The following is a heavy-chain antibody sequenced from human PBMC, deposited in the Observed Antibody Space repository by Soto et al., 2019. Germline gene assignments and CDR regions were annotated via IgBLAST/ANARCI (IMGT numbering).Heavy chain of an antibody. D-gene: IGHD3-3*02. V-gene: IGHV3-48*03. Sequence: PGGSLRLSCAASGFTFSSDEMNWGRLAPGKGLEWLAYIGDGGRTIHYADSVRGRFTISTDTAKNSVYLQMTTLKAEDSAVYYCARGISPLDYWGQGTVVTVSS. J-gene: IGHJ4*02. CDR3: ARGISPLDY. CDR1: GFTFSSDE. CDR2: IGDGGRTI.